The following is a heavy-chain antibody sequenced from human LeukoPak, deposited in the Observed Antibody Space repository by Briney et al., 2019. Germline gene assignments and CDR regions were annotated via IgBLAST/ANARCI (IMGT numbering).Heavy chain of an antibody. Sequence: GGSLRLSCAASGFTFSIYEMNWVRQAPGKGLEWVAVISYDGSNKYYADSVKGRFTISRDNSKNTLYLQMNSLRAEDTAVYYCAREDSSSSTIDYWGQGTLVTVSS. V-gene: IGHV3-30*04. J-gene: IGHJ4*02. D-gene: IGHD6-6*01. CDR2: ISYDGSNK. CDR3: AREDSSSSTIDY. CDR1: GFTFSIYE.